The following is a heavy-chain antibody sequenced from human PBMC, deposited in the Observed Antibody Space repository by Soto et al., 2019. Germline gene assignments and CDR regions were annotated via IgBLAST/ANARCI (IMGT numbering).Heavy chain of an antibody. D-gene: IGHD5-18*01. CDR3: VRDRDLDRDMVHADL. CDR2: IYYSGST. V-gene: IGHV4-30-4*01. CDR1: GGSISSGDYY. Sequence: SETLSLTCTVSGGSISSGDYYWSWIRQPPGKGLEWIGYIYYSGSTYYNPSLKSRVTISADNAENSVFLQMNSLRDEDTAVYFCVRDRDLDRDMVHADLWGQGTLVPVSS. J-gene: IGHJ4*01.